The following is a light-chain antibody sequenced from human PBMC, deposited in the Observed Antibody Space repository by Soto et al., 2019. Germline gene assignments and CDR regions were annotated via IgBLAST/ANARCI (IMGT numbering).Light chain of an antibody. V-gene: IGKV1-39*01. CDR2: GSS. J-gene: IGKJ4*01. CDR3: QQAYDSVVS. CDR1: QTISDY. Sequence: DIQMTQSPPSLSASVGDRVTITCRASQTISDYLHWYQQKPGKAPTLLIYGSSSLQTGVRPRCRGSGSGTELTLSISGVRAEDVGTCCCQQAYDSVVSFGGGTKVDLK.